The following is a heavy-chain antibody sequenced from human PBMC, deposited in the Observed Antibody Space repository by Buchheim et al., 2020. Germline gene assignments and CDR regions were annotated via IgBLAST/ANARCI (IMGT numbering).Heavy chain of an antibody. CDR1: GYNFFGQW. D-gene: IGHD4-11*01. CDR2: IWPGDSDT. Sequence: EVQLVQSGAEVIKPGESLKISCKASGYNFFGQWIGWVRQMPGRGLEWMGIIWPGDSDTRYSPSFEGQVTISADKSISTAYMQWSSLKASDTAIYYCATLWDYNKGAFDYWGQGTL. V-gene: IGHV5-51*01. CDR3: ATLWDYNKGAFDY. J-gene: IGHJ4*02.